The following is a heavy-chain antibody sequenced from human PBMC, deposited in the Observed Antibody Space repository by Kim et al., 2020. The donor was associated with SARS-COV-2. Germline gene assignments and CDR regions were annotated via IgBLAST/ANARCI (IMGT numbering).Heavy chain of an antibody. CDR3: ARVAAAGPYYYYYYMDV. D-gene: IGHD6-13*01. Sequence: GGSLRLSCAASGFTFSSYGMHWVRQAPGKGLEWMAFIWFDGSNQNYTDSVKGRFAISRDNSKNTLYLQMNSLRAEDTAVYYCARVAAAGPYYYYYYMDVWGKGTTVTVSS. CDR2: IWFDGSNQ. V-gene: IGHV3-33*01. J-gene: IGHJ6*03. CDR1: GFTFSSYG.